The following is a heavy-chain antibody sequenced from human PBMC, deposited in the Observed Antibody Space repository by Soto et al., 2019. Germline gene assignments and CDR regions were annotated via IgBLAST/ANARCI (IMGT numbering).Heavy chain of an antibody. CDR3: ARASIFGVVIFDY. D-gene: IGHD3-3*01. Sequence: QVQLQESGPGLVKPSQTLSLTCTVSGCSISSGDYYWSWIRQPPGQGLEWIGYIYYSGSTYYNPSLKSRVTISVDTSKNQFSLKLSSVTAADTAVYYCARASIFGVVIFDYWGQGTLVTVAS. CDR2: IYYSGST. J-gene: IGHJ4*02. CDR1: GCSISSGDYY. V-gene: IGHV4-30-4*01.